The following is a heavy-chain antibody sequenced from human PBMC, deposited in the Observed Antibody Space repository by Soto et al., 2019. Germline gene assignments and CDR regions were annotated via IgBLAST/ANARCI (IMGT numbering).Heavy chain of an antibody. Sequence: PSETLSLTCAVSGYSLSSGFYWGWIRQPPGKGLEWIVSIYHSGNSYYNPSLKSRVTISVDTSKNQFSLKLSSVTAADTAVYYCARVGFATSTFGFDYWGQGTLVTVSS. CDR3: ARVGFATSTFGFDY. J-gene: IGHJ4*02. CDR1: GYSLSSGFY. CDR2: IYHSGNS. V-gene: IGHV4-38-2*01. D-gene: IGHD3-16*01.